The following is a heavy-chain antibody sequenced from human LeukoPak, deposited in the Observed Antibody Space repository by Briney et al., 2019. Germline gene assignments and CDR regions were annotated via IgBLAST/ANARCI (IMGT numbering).Heavy chain of an antibody. D-gene: IGHD3-10*01. CDR3: ARDITMVRGVSHNDY. Sequence: PGGSLRLSCAASGFTFSDYYMSWIRQAPGKGLEWVSYISSSGSAIYYADSVKGRFTISRDNAKNSLYLQMSSLRAEDTAVYYCARDITMVRGVSHNDYWGQGTLVTVSS. V-gene: IGHV3-11*01. CDR2: ISSSGSAI. J-gene: IGHJ4*02. CDR1: GFTFSDYY.